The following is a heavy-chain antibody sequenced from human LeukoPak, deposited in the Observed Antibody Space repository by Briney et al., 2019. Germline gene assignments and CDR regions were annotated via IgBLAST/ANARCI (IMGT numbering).Heavy chain of an antibody. CDR2: IYAGGTT. D-gene: IGHD6-6*01. CDR1: GLTVSNSF. Sequence: GGSLRLSCAASGLTVSNSFMSWARQAPGKGLEWVSIIYAGGTTYYGDSVQGRFTISRDNSKNTLYLQMNSLRPEDTAVYYCATRARPGYYYGMDVWGQGTTVTVSS. CDR3: ATRARPGYYYGMDV. J-gene: IGHJ6*02. V-gene: IGHV3-66*01.